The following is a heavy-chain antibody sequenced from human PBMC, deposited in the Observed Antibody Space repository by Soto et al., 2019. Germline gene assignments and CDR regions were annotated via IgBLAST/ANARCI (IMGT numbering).Heavy chain of an antibody. J-gene: IGHJ4*02. Sequence: SETLSLTCTVSGGSISSSSYYWGWIRQPPGKGLEWIGSIYYSGSTYYNPSLKSRVTIPVDTSKNQFSLKLSSVTAADTAVYYCARGQLWLRTYDYWGQGTLVTVSS. D-gene: IGHD5-18*01. CDR3: ARGQLWLRTYDY. V-gene: IGHV4-39*01. CDR2: IYYSGST. CDR1: GGSISSSSYY.